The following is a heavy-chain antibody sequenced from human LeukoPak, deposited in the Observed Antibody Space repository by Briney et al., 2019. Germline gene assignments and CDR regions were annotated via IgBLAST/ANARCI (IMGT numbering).Heavy chain of an antibody. D-gene: IGHD5-18*01. J-gene: IGHJ4*02. Sequence: SESLSLTCNVSAGSISSGDYYWSWIRQPPGKGLEWIGYIYYSGTTYYNPSLKSRSTISVDTSKNQFSLKMSSVTAADTAVYYCARDRGGYGAEMDWGQGTLVTVSS. CDR1: AGSISSGDYY. CDR3: ARDRGGYGAEMD. V-gene: IGHV4-30-4*01. CDR2: IYYSGTT.